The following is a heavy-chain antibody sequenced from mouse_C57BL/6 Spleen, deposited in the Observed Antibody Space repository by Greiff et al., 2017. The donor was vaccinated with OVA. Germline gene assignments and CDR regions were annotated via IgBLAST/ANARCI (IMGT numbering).Heavy chain of an antibody. J-gene: IGHJ2*01. D-gene: IGHD1-1*01. V-gene: IGHV1-80*01. CDR1: GYAFSSYW. Sequence: VQLQQSGAELVKPGASVKISCKASGYAFSSYWMNWVKQRPGKGLEWIGQIYPGDGDTNYNGQFKGKATLTADKSSSTAYMQLSSLTSEDSAVYFCARYDYGSSSYYFDYWGQGTTLTVSS. CDR3: ARYDYGSSSYYFDY. CDR2: IYPGDGDT.